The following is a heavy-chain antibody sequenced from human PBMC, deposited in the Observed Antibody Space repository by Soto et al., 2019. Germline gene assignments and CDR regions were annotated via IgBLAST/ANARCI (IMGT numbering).Heavy chain of an antibody. CDR1: GFTFSDYY. D-gene: IGHD2-15*01. J-gene: IGHJ4*02. CDR2: ISSSGSTI. Sequence: GGSLRLSCAASGFTFSDYYMSWIRQAPGKGLEWVSYISSSGSTIYYADSVKGRFTISRDNAKNSLYLQMNSLRAEDTAVYYCARDLVVVAATPPGDYWGQGTLVTVSS. V-gene: IGHV3-11*01. CDR3: ARDLVVVAATPPGDY.